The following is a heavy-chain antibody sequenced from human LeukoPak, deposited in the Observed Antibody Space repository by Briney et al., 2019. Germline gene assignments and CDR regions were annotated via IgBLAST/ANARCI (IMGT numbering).Heavy chain of an antibody. J-gene: IGHJ4*02. Sequence: GRSLRLSCAASGFTFSSYGMHWVRQAPGKGLEWVAVISYDGSNKYYADSVKGRFTISRDNSKNTLYLQMNSLRAEDTAVYYCARGRIPRSLGYWGQGTLVTVSS. CDR3: ARGRIPRSLGY. V-gene: IGHV3-30*03. D-gene: IGHD3-16*01. CDR2: ISYDGSNK. CDR1: GFTFSSYG.